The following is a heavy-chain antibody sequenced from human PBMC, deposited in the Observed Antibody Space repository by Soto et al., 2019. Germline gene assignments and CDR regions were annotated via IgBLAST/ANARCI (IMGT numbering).Heavy chain of an antibody. D-gene: IGHD5-12*01. J-gene: IGHJ4*02. CDR3: ARDVSNIVAPYYFAY. CDR2: ISSSSSYL. CDR1: GFTFISYT. V-gene: IGHV3-21*01. Sequence: GGSLRLSCAASGFTFISYTMNWVRQAPGKGLEWVASISSSSSYLYYADSLKGRFTISRDNAKNSPYLQMNSLRAEDTAVYYCARDVSNIVAPYYFAYWGQGTLVTVSS.